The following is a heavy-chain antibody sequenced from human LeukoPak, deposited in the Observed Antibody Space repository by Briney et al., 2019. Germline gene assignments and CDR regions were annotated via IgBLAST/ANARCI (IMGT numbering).Heavy chain of an antibody. CDR1: GCTFTSYD. Sequence: ASVKVSCKPSGCTFTSYDINWVRQATGQGLEWMGWMNPNSGNTGYAQKFQGRVTMTRNTSISTAYMELSSLRSEDTAVYYCARGRGRVVNRFDPWGQGTLVTVSS. D-gene: IGHD3-10*01. J-gene: IGHJ5*02. V-gene: IGHV1-8*01. CDR3: ARGRGRVVNRFDP. CDR2: MNPNSGNT.